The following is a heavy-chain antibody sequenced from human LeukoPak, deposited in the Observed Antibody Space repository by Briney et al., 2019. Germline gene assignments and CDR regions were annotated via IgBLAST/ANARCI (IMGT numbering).Heavy chain of an antibody. CDR1: GYTFTSYA. D-gene: IGHD3-16*02. CDR2: INAGNGNT. Sequence: ASVKVSCKASGYTFTSYAMHWVRQAPGQRLEWMGWINAGNGNTKYSQKFQGRVTITRDTSASTAYMELSSLRSEDTAVYYCARDQYDYVWGSYRRLDYWGQGTLVTVSS. J-gene: IGHJ4*02. CDR3: ARDQYDYVWGSYRRLDY. V-gene: IGHV1-3*01.